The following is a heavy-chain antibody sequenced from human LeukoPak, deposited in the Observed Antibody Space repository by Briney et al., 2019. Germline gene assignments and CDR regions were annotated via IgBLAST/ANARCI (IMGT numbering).Heavy chain of an antibody. CDR3: AKSSIAVAGTGGPFDY. J-gene: IGHJ4*02. CDR1: GFTFSSYG. CDR2: ISYDGSNK. D-gene: IGHD6-19*01. V-gene: IGHV3-30*18. Sequence: GGSLRLSCAASGFTFSSYGMHWVRQAPGKGLEWVAVISYDGSNKYYADSVKGRFTISRDNSKNTLYLQMNSLRAEDTAVYYCAKSSIAVAGTGGPFDYWGQGTLVTVSS.